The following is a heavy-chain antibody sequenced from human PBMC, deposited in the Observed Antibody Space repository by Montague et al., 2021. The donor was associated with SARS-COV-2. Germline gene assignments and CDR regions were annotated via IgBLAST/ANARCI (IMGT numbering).Heavy chain of an antibody. CDR3: ARHYSATLPAVY. D-gene: IGHD2-15*01. CDR2: ISHSGST. CDR1: GGSLSGYY. J-gene: IGHJ4*02. V-gene: IGHV4-34*01. Sequence: SETLSLTCAVYGGSLSGYYWSWIRQPPGEGLEWIAEISHSGSTSYNPSLKNRVTMSVDTSKNQFSLKVNSVTAADTAVYYCARHYSATLPAVYWGQGTLVTVSS.